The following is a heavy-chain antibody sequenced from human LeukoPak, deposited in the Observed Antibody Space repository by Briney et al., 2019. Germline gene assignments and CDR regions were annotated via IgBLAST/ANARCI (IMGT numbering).Heavy chain of an antibody. D-gene: IGHD3-10*01. CDR1: GFTFSIYG. J-gene: IGHJ4*02. CDR3: AREEATTVRGVSDY. CDR2: IWFDGTKK. V-gene: IGHV3-33*01. Sequence: SLRVSCAASGFTFSIYGMHWVRQAPGKGLEWVALIWFDGTKKYYADSVKGRFSISRDNSKNTLYLQMNSLRAEDTAVYYCAREEATTVRGVSDYWGQGTLATDSS.